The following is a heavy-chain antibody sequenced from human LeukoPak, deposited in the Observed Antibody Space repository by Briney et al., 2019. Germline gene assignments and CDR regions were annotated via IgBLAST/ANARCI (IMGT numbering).Heavy chain of an antibody. CDR1: GFAFSEYP. Sequence: GGSLRLPCAASGFAFSEYPMNWVRQAPGTGLEWVSNIRGSSSAKNYADSVTGRFTISRDNAKNSLYLEMSSLRAEDTAVYYCARDRDWSFDYWGQGTLVTVSS. V-gene: IGHV3-48*04. CDR2: IRGSSSAK. J-gene: IGHJ4*02. D-gene: IGHD3-9*01. CDR3: ARDRDWSFDY.